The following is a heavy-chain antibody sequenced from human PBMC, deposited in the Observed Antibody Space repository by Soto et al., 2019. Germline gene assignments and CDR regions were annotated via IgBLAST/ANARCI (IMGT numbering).Heavy chain of an antibody. V-gene: IGHV3-73*01. Sequence: GGSLRLSCAASGFNFSGSAMHWVRQASGKGLEWVGRIRSKANNYATAYVASVKGRFTISRDDSKNTAYLQMNSLKTEDTAVYYCTRSVVGATNGFDYWGQGTLVTVSS. D-gene: IGHD1-26*01. CDR1: GFNFSGSA. CDR3: TRSVVGATNGFDY. J-gene: IGHJ4*02. CDR2: IRSKANNYAT.